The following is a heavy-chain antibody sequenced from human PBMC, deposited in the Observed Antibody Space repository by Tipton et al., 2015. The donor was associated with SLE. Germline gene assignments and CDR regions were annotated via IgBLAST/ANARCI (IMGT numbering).Heavy chain of an antibody. CDR1: GGSISSGGYY. D-gene: IGHD6-13*01. J-gene: IGHJ6*02. V-gene: IGHV4-31*02. CDR2: IYYSGST. CDR3: ARHRLRIAAAGRYYYYYGMDV. Sequence: LRLSCTVSGGSISSGGYYWNWIRQHPGKGLEWIGYIYYSGSTYYNPSLKSRVTISVDTSKNQFSLKLSSVTAADTAVYYCARHRLRIAAAGRYYYYYGMDVWGQGTTVTVSS.